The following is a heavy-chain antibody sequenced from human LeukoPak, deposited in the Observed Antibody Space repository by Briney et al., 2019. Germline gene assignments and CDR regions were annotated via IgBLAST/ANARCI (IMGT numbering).Heavy chain of an antibody. CDR2: ISWNSGSI. CDR1: GFTFDDYA. D-gene: IGHD6-19*01. V-gene: IGHV3-9*03. CDR3: ARPAVVGTWGDAVDI. J-gene: IGHJ3*02. Sequence: GRSLRLSCAASGFTFDDYAMHWVRQAPGKGLEGVSGISWNSGSIGYADSVKGRFTISRDNAKNSLYLQMNSLRAEDMALYYCARPAVVGTWGDAVDIWGQETMVTVSS.